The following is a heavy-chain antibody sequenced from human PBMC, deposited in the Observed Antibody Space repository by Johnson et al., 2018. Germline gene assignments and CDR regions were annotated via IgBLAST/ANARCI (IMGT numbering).Heavy chain of an antibody. D-gene: IGHD5-12*01. Sequence: VQLVQSGGGLVRPGGSLRLSCAASGFTFSYYAMSWVRQAPGKGLEWVSGISGSGGRTYYADSVKGRFTISRDNSKNTLYLQMVSRRAEATAVYYCATIPAVDMVTTDYGADDGFDIWGQGTMVTVSS. J-gene: IGHJ3*02. CDR3: ATIPAVDMVTTDYGADDGFDI. V-gene: IGHV3-23*04. CDR1: GFTFSYYA. CDR2: ISGSGGRT.